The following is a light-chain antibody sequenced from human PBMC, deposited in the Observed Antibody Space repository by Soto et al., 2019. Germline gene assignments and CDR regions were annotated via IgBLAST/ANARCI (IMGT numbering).Light chain of an antibody. CDR2: AAS. CDR1: QGISSY. CDR3: QNYNSAPLT. J-gene: IGKJ4*01. Sequence: DIQMTQSPSSLSASVGDRVTISCRASQGISSYLAWYQQKPGKVPKLLIYAASTLQSGVPSRFSGSGSGPDFTLTISSLQPEDVATYYCQNYNSAPLTFGGGTK. V-gene: IGKV1-27*01.